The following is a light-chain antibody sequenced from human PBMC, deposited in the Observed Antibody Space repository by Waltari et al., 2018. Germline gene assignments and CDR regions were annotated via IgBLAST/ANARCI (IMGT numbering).Light chain of an antibody. Sequence: AIRMTQSPSSFPASTGDRAPIPCRASQGISSYLAWYQQKPGTAPKLLIYATSTLQSGVPSRFSGSGSGTDFSLTISCLQSEDFATYYCQQYYTYPPTFGPGTKVDIK. CDR1: QGISSY. CDR2: ATS. J-gene: IGKJ3*01. V-gene: IGKV1-8*01. CDR3: QQYYTYPPT.